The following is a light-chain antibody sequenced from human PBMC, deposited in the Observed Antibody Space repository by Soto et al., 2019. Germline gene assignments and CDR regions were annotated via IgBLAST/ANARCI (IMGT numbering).Light chain of an antibody. Sequence: EIVMTQSPDTLSVSPGEGATLSCRVSQSIRSNLAWYQQRPGQAPRLLMYGASTRADGIPARFTGSGSGTEFTLTISSLQSEDFAVYYCQQYDSSPRTFGQGTKVEIK. CDR2: GAS. V-gene: IGKV3-15*01. J-gene: IGKJ1*01. CDR1: QSIRSN. CDR3: QQYDSSPRT.